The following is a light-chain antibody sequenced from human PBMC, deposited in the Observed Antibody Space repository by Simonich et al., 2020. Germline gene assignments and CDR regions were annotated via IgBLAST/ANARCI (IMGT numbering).Light chain of an antibody. J-gene: IGKJ4*01. CDR1: QDISNY. Sequence: DIQMTQSPSSLSASVGDRVTITCQASQDISNYLNWYQQKPGKAPKLLIYDASNLETGDPSRFSGSGSWTDFTFTISSLQPEDIATYYCQQYDNLPLTFGGGTKVEIK. CDR2: DAS. V-gene: IGKV1-33*01. CDR3: QQYDNLPLT.